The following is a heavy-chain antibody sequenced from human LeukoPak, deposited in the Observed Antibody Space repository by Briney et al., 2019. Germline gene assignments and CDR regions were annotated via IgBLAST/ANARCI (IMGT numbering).Heavy chain of an antibody. Sequence: SETLSLTCTVSGGSISSYYWSWIRQPPGKGLEWIGYIYYSGSTNYNPSLKSRVTISVDTSKNQFSLKLSSVTAADTAVYYCARSVAAAGTSLFDPWGQGTLVTVSS. CDR1: GGSISSYY. CDR2: IYYSGST. V-gene: IGHV4-59*08. CDR3: ARSVAAAGTSLFDP. J-gene: IGHJ5*02. D-gene: IGHD6-13*01.